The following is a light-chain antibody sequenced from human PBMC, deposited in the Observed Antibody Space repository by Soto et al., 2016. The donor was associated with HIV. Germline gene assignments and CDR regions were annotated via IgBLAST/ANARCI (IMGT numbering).Light chain of an antibody. Sequence: DIQMTQSPSALSASVGDRVTITCRASQSISNWLAWYQQKPGEAPKLLIYKASYLQSGVPSRFSGSGSGTEFTLTISSLQPDDFATYYCQQYNSYPWTFGQGSKVEIK. V-gene: IGKV1-5*03. CDR2: KAS. CDR3: QQYNSYPWT. J-gene: IGKJ1*01. CDR1: QSISNW.